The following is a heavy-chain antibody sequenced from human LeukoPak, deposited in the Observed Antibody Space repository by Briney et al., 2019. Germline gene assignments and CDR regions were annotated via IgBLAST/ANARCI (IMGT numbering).Heavy chain of an antibody. V-gene: IGHV1-8*03. CDR3: ARAHTSANWFDP. CDR2: MNPNSGNT. Sequence: ASVKVSCKASGYTFTSYDINWVRQATGQGLEWMGWMNPNSGNTGYAQKFQGRVTITRNTSISTAYMELSSLRSEDTAVYYCARAHTSANWFDPWGQGTLVTVPS. D-gene: IGHD3-10*01. J-gene: IGHJ5*02. CDR1: GYTFTSYD.